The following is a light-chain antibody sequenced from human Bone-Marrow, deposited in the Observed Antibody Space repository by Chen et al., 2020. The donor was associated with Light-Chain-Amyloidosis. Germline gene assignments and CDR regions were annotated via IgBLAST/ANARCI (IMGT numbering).Light chain of an antibody. J-gene: IGLJ3*02. CDR2: DDS. V-gene: IGLV3-21*02. CDR1: NIGSTS. CDR3: QVWDTTRGV. Sequence: SYVLTQPSSVSAAPGQTATIAWGGNNIGSTSVHWYQQTPGQAPLLVVYDDSDRPSGIPERFSGSNSGNSATLTINRVEAGDEADYYCQVWDTTRGVFGGGTKLTVL.